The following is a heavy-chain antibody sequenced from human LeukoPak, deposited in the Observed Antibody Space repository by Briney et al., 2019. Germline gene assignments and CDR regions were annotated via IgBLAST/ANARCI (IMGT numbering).Heavy chain of an antibody. CDR1: GGSITTYY. V-gene: IGHV4-34*01. J-gene: IGHJ4*02. CDR2: INHSGST. CDR3: ARGPYVWGSYRPFDY. Sequence: PSETLSLTCTVSGGSITTYYWSWIRQPPGKGLEWIGEINHSGSTNYNPSLKSRVTISVDTSKNQFSLKLSSVTAADTAVYYCARGPYVWGSYRPFDYWGQGTLVTVSS. D-gene: IGHD3-16*02.